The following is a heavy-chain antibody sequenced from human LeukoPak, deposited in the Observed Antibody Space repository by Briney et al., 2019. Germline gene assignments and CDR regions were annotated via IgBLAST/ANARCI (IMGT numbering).Heavy chain of an antibody. Sequence: GASVTVSCTASGYTFTSYAIHWVRQAPGQRLEWMGWISAGNGNTKYSQNFQGRVIFISNTSATTAFMELSSLRSEDAAVYYCARDSGSGSNDYWGQGTLVTVSS. CDR1: GYTFTSYA. J-gene: IGHJ4*02. D-gene: IGHD1-26*01. CDR2: ISAGNGNT. V-gene: IGHV1-3*01. CDR3: ARDSGSGSNDY.